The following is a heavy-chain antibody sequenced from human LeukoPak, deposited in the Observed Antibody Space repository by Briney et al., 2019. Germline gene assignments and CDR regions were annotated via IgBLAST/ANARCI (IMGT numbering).Heavy chain of an antibody. D-gene: IGHD2-2*01. V-gene: IGHV1-18*04. J-gene: IGHJ3*02. CDR1: GYTFTNYY. Sequence: ASVKVSCKASGYTFTNYYIHWVRQAPGQGLEWMGWISAYNGNTNYAQKLQGRVTMTTDTSTSTAYMELRSLRSDDTAVYYCARLDIPYCSSTSCPSSSAFDIWGQGTMVTVSS. CDR2: ISAYNGNT. CDR3: ARLDIPYCSSTSCPSSSAFDI.